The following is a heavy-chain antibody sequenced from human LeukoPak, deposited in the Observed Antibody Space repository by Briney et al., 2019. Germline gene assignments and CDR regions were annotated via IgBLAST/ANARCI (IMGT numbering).Heavy chain of an antibody. CDR2: IYYSGST. CDR3: ARHLGGYNYGPKEFEY. Sequence: SETLSLTCTVSGVSISSGSYYWVWMRQPPGKGLEWFVSIYYSGSTYYNPSLKSRVTISVDTSMNQFSLILSSVTAADTAVYYGARHLGGYNYGPKEFEYWGQGTLVTVSS. J-gene: IGHJ4*02. V-gene: IGHV4-39*01. CDR1: GVSISSGSYY. D-gene: IGHD1-1*01.